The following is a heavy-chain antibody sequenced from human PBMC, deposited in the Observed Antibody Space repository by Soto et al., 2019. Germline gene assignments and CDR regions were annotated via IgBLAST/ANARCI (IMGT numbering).Heavy chain of an antibody. CDR2: INPNTGGT. J-gene: IGHJ4*02. V-gene: IGHV1-46*01. CDR1: GYIFSSFY. Sequence: QVSLVQSGAEVKKPGASVNVSCKAFGYIFSSFYIHWVRQAPGQGLEWMGIINPNTGGTSYPQKFQGRVTLTRDTSTSTVHMEMSSLTSEDTAVYYCARDKVYGDNSFDFWGQGTLVTVSS. D-gene: IGHD4-17*01. CDR3: ARDKVYGDNSFDF.